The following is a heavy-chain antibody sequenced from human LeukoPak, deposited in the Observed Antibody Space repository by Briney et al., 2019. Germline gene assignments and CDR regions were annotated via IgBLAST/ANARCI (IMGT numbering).Heavy chain of an antibody. CDR1: AHSITSHH. D-gene: IGHD3-22*01. CDR3: VLRTHGGYDSGAFDI. J-gene: IGHJ3*02. Sequence: SETQSLTCTVCAHSITSHHWTWFRQPPGKGLEWIGYIYYSGSPNYNPSLKSRVTISVDTSKNQFSLKLSSVTPADTAVYCCVLRTHGGYDSGAFDIWGQGTMVTVSS. CDR2: IYYSGSP. V-gene: IGHV4-59*08.